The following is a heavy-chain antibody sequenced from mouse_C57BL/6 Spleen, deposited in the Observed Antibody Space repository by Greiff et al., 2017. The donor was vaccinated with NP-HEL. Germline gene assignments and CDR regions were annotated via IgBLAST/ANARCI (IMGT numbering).Heavy chain of an antibody. J-gene: IGHJ4*01. Sequence: QVQLQQSGAELVKPGASVKLSCKASGYTFTSYWMHWVKQRPGQGLEWIGMIHPNSGSTNYNEKFKSKATLTVDKSSSTAYMQLSSLTSEDSAVYYCARGYYGSSYLGNYAMDYWGQGTSVTVSS. CDR2: IHPNSGST. CDR1: GYTFTSYW. D-gene: IGHD1-1*01. V-gene: IGHV1-64*01. CDR3: ARGYYGSSYLGNYAMDY.